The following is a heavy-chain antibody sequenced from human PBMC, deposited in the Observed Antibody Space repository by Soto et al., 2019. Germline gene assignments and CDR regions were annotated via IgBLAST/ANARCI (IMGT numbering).Heavy chain of an antibody. V-gene: IGHV3-53*01. J-gene: IGHJ4*02. Sequence: EVQLVESGGGLIPPGGSLRLSCAASGFLVNSAYMTWVRQDPGKGLEWLSMINSDGSTLYAESVKGRFTISRDNSKNRLDLQMNILRAEDTAMYYCARSGYSFAWGYWGQGTLVIVTS. CDR3: ARSGYSFAWGY. D-gene: IGHD5-18*01. CDR2: INSDGST. CDR1: GFLVNSAY.